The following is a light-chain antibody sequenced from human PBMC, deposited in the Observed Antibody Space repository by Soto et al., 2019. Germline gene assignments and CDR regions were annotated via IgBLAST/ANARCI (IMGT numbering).Light chain of an antibody. CDR3: QQYHTYWT. J-gene: IGKJ1*01. CDR2: KAF. V-gene: IGKV1-5*03. Sequence: DIQMTQSPSTLSASVGDRVTITCRASQSISNWLAWYQQKPGKAPNLLIYKAFSLESGVPSRFSGSGSGTEFTLTISDLQPDDFATYYCQQYHTYWTFGEGTKVEI. CDR1: QSISNW.